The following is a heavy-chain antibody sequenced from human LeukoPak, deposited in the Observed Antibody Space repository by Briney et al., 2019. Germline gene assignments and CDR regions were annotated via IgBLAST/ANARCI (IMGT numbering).Heavy chain of an antibody. CDR2: VYNSETT. Sequence: SETLSLTCTVSGASISRYYWSWIRQSPGKGLEWIGYVYNSETTSYNPSLKSRVAMSLYTSKSQFSLRLRSVTAADTALYFCAGGGYCPSASCFAPLFDWWGRGILVTVSS. J-gene: IGHJ4*02. D-gene: IGHD2-2*01. CDR1: GASISRYY. CDR3: AGGGYCPSASCFAPLFDW. V-gene: IGHV4-59*01.